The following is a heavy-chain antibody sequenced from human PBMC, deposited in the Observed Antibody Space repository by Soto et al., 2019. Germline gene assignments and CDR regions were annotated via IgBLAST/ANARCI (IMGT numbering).Heavy chain of an antibody. Sequence: SETLSLTCAVSGGSISSGGYSWSWIPQPPGKGLEWIGYIYHSGSTYYNPSLKSRVTISVDRSKNQFSLKLSSVTAADTAVYYCARERCSGGSCYGYFDYWGQGTLVTVSS. V-gene: IGHV4-30-2*01. D-gene: IGHD2-15*01. CDR1: GGSISSGGYS. J-gene: IGHJ4*02. CDR2: IYHSGST. CDR3: ARERCSGGSCYGYFDY.